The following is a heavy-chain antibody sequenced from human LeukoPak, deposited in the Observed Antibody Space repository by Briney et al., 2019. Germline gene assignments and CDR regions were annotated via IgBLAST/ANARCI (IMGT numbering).Heavy chain of an antibody. CDR2: ISYDGSNK. D-gene: IGHD1-14*01. V-gene: IGHV3-30*18. CDR1: GFTFSSYG. J-gene: IGHJ4*02. Sequence: GGSLRLSCAASGFTFSSYGMHWVRQASGKGLEWVAVISYDGSNKYYADSVKGRFTISRDNSKNTLYLQMNSLRAEDTAVYYCAKDRRTDFDYWGQGTLVTVSS. CDR3: AKDRRTDFDY.